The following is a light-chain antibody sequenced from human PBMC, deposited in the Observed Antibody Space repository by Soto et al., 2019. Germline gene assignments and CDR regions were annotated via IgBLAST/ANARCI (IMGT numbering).Light chain of an antibody. CDR1: RSVSNY. V-gene: IGKV1-39*01. CDR3: QQYNSYSWT. J-gene: IGKJ1*01. Sequence: DIQMTQSPSSLSASVGDRVTITCRASRSVSNYLNWYQQKPGKAPKLLIYAASSLQSGVPSRFSGSGSGTDFTLTISSLQPDDFATYYCQQYNSYSWTFGQGTKVDI. CDR2: AAS.